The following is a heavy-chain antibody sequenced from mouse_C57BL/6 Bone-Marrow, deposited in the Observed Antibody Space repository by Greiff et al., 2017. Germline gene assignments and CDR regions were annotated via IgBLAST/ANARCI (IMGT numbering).Heavy chain of an antibody. J-gene: IGHJ1*03. Sequence: QVQLQQPGAELVKPGASVKMSCKASGYTFTSYWITWVKQRPGQGPEWIGDIYPGSGSTNYNEKFKSKATLTVDTSSSTASMQLSSLTSEDSAVYYCARPYYSNYWYFDFWGTGTTVTVSS. V-gene: IGHV1-55*01. CDR1: GYTFTSYW. CDR2: IYPGSGST. D-gene: IGHD2-5*01. CDR3: ARPYYSNYWYFDF.